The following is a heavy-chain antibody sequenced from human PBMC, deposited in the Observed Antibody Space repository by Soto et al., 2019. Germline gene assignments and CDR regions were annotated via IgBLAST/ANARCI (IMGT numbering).Heavy chain of an antibody. CDR3: AGVGHFASTIIDY. D-gene: IGHD1-26*01. Sequence: GESLKISCKGSGYSFTTNWIAWVRRMPGKGLEWMGIIYPTDSNTRYSPSFQGQVTISVDKSISTAYLQWSSLKASDTAIYYCAGVGHFASTIIDYWGQGTLVTVSS. CDR2: IYPTDSNT. V-gene: IGHV5-51*01. J-gene: IGHJ4*02. CDR1: GYSFTTNW.